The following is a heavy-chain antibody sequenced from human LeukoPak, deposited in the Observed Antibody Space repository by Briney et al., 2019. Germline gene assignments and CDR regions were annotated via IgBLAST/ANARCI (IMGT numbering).Heavy chain of an antibody. CDR2: IIPILGIA. D-gene: IGHD3-9*01. CDR3: ARAYYDILTGYVWFDP. CDR1: AGTFSSYT. J-gene: IGHJ5*02. V-gene: IGHV1-69*02. Sequence: SVKVSCKASAGTFSSYTISWVRQAPGQGLEWMGRIIPILGIANYAQKFQGRVRITADKSTSTAYIELRSLRSEDTAVYYCARAYYDILTGYVWFDPWGQGTLVTVSS.